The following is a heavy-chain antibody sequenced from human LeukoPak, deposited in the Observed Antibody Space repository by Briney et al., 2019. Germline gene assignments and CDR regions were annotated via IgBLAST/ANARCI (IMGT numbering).Heavy chain of an antibody. J-gene: IGHJ3*02. D-gene: IGHD3-22*01. CDR1: GGSISSGSYY. CDR2: GYTSGST. Sequence: TSETLSLTCTVSGGSISSGSYYWSWIRQPAGKGLEWIGRGYTSGSTHYSPSLKSRVTISVDTSKNQFSLKLSSVTAADTAVYYCAREIVVVEDDAFDIWGQGTMVTVSS. V-gene: IGHV4-61*02. CDR3: AREIVVVEDDAFDI.